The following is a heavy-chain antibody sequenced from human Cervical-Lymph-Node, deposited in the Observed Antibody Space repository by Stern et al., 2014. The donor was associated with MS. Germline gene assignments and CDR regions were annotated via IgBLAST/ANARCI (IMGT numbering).Heavy chain of an antibody. V-gene: IGHV3-53*01. CDR2: IFSGGAT. D-gene: IGHD4-23*01. Sequence: EVQLVESGGGLIQPGGSLRLSCAPSGFTVSSTYMSWVRQAPGRGLEWVSIIFSGGATAYTVSVKGRFTISRDNSRNTLYLQMNSLRAEDTAFYYCARVPPGYGSNSFFDYWGQGNLVTVSS. CDR3: ARVPPGYGSNSFFDY. CDR1: GFTVSSTY. J-gene: IGHJ4*02.